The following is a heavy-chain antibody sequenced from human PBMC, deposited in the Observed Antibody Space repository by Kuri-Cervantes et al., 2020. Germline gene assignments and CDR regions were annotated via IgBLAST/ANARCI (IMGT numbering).Heavy chain of an antibody. V-gene: IGHV4-34*01. Sequence: SQTLSLTCAVYGGSFSGYYWSWIRQPPGKGLEWIGSIYHSGSTYYNPSLKSRVTISVDTSKNQFSLKLSSVTAADTAVYYCARDLDWFDPWGQGTLVTVSS. CDR3: ARDLDWFDP. CDR2: IYHSGST. J-gene: IGHJ5*02. CDR1: GGSFSGYY.